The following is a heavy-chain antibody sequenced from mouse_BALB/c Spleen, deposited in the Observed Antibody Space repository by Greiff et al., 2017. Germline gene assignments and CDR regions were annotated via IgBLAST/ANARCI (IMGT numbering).Heavy chain of an antibody. V-gene: IGHV5-2*01. CDR1: EYEFPSHD. J-gene: IGHJ1*01. CDR2: INSDGGST. CDR3: ARQGYYYGSSYGYFDV. Sequence: EVQVVESGAGLVQPGESLKFSCESTEYEFPSHDMPWVRKTPEKRLELVAAINSDGGSTYYPDTMERRFIISRDNTKKTLYLQMSSLRSEDTALYYCARQGYYYGSSYGYFDVWGAGTTVTVSS. D-gene: IGHD1-1*01.